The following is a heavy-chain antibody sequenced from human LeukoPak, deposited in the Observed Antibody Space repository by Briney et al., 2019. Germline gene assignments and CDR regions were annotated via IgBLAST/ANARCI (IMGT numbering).Heavy chain of an antibody. V-gene: IGHV4-34*01. CDR1: GGSFSGYS. Sequence: PSETLSLTCAVYGGSFSGYSWSWVRQPPGKGLEWIGEINHSGSTNYNPSLKSRVTISVDTSKTQFSRRLKCVTAADTAVYYCARAIQDITSSFFYFYHLDVWGQGTTVTVSS. J-gene: IGHJ6*03. CDR3: ARAIQDITSSFFYFYHLDV. D-gene: IGHD6-6*01. CDR2: INHSGST.